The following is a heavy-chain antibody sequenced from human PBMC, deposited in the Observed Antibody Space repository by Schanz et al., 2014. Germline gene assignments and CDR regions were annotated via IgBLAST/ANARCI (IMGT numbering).Heavy chain of an antibody. CDR2: ISAYNGNM. D-gene: IGHD3-10*01. CDR1: GYSFNLFG. V-gene: IGHV1-18*04. J-gene: IGHJ6*02. Sequence: QVQLVQSGAEVQKPGASVMLSCKTSGYSFNLFGVSWVRQAPGQGLEWMGWISAYNGNMNYAPKFQGRVTMTTDTSTSTAYMELRNLRSDDTAIYYCARAAASTLFGIALPSDYGYYGMDVWGQGTTVTVAS. CDR3: ARAAASTLFGIALPSDYGYYGMDV.